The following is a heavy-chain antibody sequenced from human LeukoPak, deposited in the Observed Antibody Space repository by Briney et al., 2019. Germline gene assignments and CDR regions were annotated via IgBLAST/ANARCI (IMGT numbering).Heavy chain of an antibody. CDR2: IIPIFGTA. V-gene: IGHV1-69*13. Sequence: SVKVSCKASGGTFSSYAISWVRQAPGQGLEWMGGIIPIFGTANYAQKFQGRVTITADESTSTAYMELSSLRSEDTAVYYCASGGYCSGGSCYRDYWGQGTLVTVSS. CDR3: ASGGYCSGGSCYRDY. J-gene: IGHJ4*02. CDR1: GGTFSSYA. D-gene: IGHD2-15*01.